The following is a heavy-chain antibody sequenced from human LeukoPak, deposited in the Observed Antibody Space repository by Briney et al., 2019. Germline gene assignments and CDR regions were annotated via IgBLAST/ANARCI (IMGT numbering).Heavy chain of an antibody. V-gene: IGHV5-51*01. CDR3: ARRSSGSYFWFDP. Sequence: PGGSLRLSCVASGFTFRSYPMTWVRQVPGKGLEWMGIIYPGDSDTRYSPSFQGQVTISADKSISTAYLQWSSLKASDTAMYYCARRSSGSYFWFDPWGQGTLVTVSS. J-gene: IGHJ5*02. CDR1: GFTFRSYP. CDR2: IYPGDSDT. D-gene: IGHD1-26*01.